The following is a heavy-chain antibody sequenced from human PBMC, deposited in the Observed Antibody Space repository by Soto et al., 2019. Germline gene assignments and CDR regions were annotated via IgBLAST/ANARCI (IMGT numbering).Heavy chain of an antibody. D-gene: IGHD6-6*01. J-gene: IGHJ4*02. Sequence: SETLSLTCTVSGGSISSSSYYWGWIRQPPGKGLEWIGSIYYSGSTYYNPSLKSRVTISVDTSKNQFSLKLSSVTTADTAVYYCARPWGDSSSSQDYWGQGTLVTVSS. CDR3: ARPWGDSSSSQDY. CDR1: GGSISSSSYY. CDR2: IYYSGST. V-gene: IGHV4-39*01.